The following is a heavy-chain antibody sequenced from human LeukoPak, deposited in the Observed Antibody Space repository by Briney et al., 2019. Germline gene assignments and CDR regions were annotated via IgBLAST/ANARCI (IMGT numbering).Heavy chain of an antibody. CDR1: GFTFSSYS. Sequence: GGSLRLSCAASGFTFSSYSMNWVRQAPGKALEWVSYISSSSSTIYYADSVKGRFTISRDNAKNSLYLQMNGLGAEDTAVYYCARGSYYYDSSGQKPAWAFDYWGQGTLVTVSS. J-gene: IGHJ4*02. CDR2: ISSSSSTI. V-gene: IGHV3-48*01. D-gene: IGHD3-22*01. CDR3: ARGSYYYDSSGQKPAWAFDY.